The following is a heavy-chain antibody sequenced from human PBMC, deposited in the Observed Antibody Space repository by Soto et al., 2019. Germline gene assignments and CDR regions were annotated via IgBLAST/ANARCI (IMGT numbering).Heavy chain of an antibody. Sequence: SETLSLTCTVSGGSISSSSYYWGWIRQPPGKGLEWIGSIYYSGSTYYNPSLKSRVTISVDTSKNQFSLKLSSVTAADTAVYYCARQPYYGSGSAGYWGQGTLVTVSS. D-gene: IGHD3-10*01. CDR3: ARQPYYGSGSAGY. V-gene: IGHV4-39*01. CDR1: GGSISSSSYY. CDR2: IYYSGST. J-gene: IGHJ4*02.